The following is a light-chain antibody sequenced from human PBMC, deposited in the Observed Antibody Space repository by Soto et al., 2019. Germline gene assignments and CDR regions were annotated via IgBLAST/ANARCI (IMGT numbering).Light chain of an antibody. Sequence: VLAQPASVSGSPGQSITISCTGTSSDVGRSNHVFWYQQHPGKAPKLIIYEVSSRPSGVSNRFSGSKSGNTASLTISGLQAEDEADYYCSAHTYGALVFGGGTKGTVL. CDR1: SSDVGRSNH. CDR3: SAHTYGALV. V-gene: IGLV2-14*01. J-gene: IGLJ2*01. CDR2: EVS.